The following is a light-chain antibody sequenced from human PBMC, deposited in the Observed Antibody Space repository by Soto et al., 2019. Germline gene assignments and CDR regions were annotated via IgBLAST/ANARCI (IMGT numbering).Light chain of an antibody. J-gene: IGLJ1*01. Sequence: LTQPHSVSESPGKTVTISCSGSTSNIGTFYVYWYQHLPGTAPKLLIYLGDQRASGVSDRFSGSKSGTSASLAINGLRSDDEADYYCAAWDDNLNAYVFGSGTKLTVL. CDR3: AAWDDNLNAYV. CDR2: LGD. V-gene: IGLV1-47*02. CDR1: TSNIGTFY.